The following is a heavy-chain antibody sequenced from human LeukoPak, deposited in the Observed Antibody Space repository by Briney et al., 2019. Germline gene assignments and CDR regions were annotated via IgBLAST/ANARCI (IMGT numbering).Heavy chain of an antibody. V-gene: IGHV4-59*08. CDR3: ARLAIPLLWFGEFRGFDP. D-gene: IGHD3-10*01. J-gene: IGHJ5*02. Sequence: PSETLSLTCTVSGGSVSSYYWSWIRQPPGKGLEWIGYIYYSGSTNYNPSLKSRVTISVDTSKNQFSLKLSSVTAADTAVYYCARLAIPLLWFGEFRGFDPWGQETLVTVSS. CDR2: IYYSGST. CDR1: GGSVSSYY.